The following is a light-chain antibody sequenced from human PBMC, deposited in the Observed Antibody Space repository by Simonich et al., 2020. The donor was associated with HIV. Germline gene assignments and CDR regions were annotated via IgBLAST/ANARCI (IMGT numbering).Light chain of an antibody. V-gene: IGKV4-1*01. CDR1: PSVLYSSNNKNY. CDR3: QQYYSTPPT. J-gene: IGKJ1*01. CDR2: WAS. Sequence: DIVMTQSPDSLAVSLGERATINCKSNPSVLYSSNNKNYLAWYQQKPGQPPKLLIYWASTRESGVPDRFSGSGSGTDFTLTISSLQAEDVAVYYCQQYYSTPPTFGQGTKVEIK.